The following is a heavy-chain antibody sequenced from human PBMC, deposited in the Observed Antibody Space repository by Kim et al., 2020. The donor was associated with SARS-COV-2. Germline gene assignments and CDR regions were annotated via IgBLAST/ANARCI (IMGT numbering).Heavy chain of an antibody. Sequence: GGSLRLSCAASGFTFSSYEMNWVRQAPGKGLEWVSYISSSGSTIYYADSVKGRFTISRDNAKNSLYLQMNSLRAEDTAVYYCARWGMTTVTNYYYYGMDVWGRGTTVTDSS. CDR1: GFTFSSYE. CDR2: ISSSGSTI. V-gene: IGHV3-48*03. D-gene: IGHD4-17*01. CDR3: ARWGMTTVTNYYYYGMDV. J-gene: IGHJ6*02.